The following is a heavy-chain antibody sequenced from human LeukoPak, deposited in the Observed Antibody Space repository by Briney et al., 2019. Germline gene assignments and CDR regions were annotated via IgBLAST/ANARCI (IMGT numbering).Heavy chain of an antibody. J-gene: IGHJ4*02. Sequence: GSSVKVSCKASGGTFSSYAISWVRQAPGQGLEWMGGIIPIFGTANYAQKFQGRVTITTDESTSTAYMELSSLRSEDTAVYYCARAYWGITTDPYYFDYWGQGTLVTVSS. CDR3: ARAYWGITTDPYYFDY. D-gene: IGHD3-10*01. CDR2: IIPIFGTA. V-gene: IGHV1-69*05. CDR1: GGTFSSYA.